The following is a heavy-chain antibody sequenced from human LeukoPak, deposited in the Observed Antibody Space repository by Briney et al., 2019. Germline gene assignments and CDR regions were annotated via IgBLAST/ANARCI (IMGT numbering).Heavy chain of an antibody. CDR3: ARGPPSIYYYDSTDY. CDR2: MNPNSGNT. V-gene: IGHV1-8*01. Sequence: ASVKVSCKASGYTFTSYDINWVRQATGQGLEWMGWMNPNSGNTGYAQRFQGRVTMTRNTSISTAYMELSSLRSEDTAVYYCARGPPSIYYYDSTDYWGQGTLVTVSS. CDR1: GYTFTSYD. D-gene: IGHD3-22*01. J-gene: IGHJ4*02.